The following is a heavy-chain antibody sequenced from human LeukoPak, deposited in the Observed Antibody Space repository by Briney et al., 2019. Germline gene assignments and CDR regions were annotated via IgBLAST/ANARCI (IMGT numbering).Heavy chain of an antibody. Sequence: PGGSLRLSCAASGLTLSNAWMSWVRQAPGKGLEWVGLIKSKTDGGTTDYAAPVKGRFTISRDDSKNTLYLQMNSLRAEDTAVYYCTLYMTTVTSSWDYWGQGTLVTVSS. CDR3: TLYMTTVTSSWDY. D-gene: IGHD4-17*01. CDR2: IKSKTDGGTT. V-gene: IGHV3-15*01. J-gene: IGHJ4*02. CDR1: GLTLSNAW.